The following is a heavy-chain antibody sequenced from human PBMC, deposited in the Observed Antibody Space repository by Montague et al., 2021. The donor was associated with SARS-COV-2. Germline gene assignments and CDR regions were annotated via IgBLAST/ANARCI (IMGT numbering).Heavy chain of an antibody. CDR3: ARGRQHFNMIVVVMTGGEYYFDY. CDR2: INHRGTS. D-gene: IGHD3-22*01. J-gene: IGHJ4*02. Sequence: SEILSLTRAVYGGSFSDYYWSWIRQPPGKGLEWIGEINHRGTSNXNPSLKSRVSISVDTSKNQFSLYLGSVTAADTAVYYCARGRQHFNMIVVVMTGGEYYFDYWGQGTLVTVSS. V-gene: IGHV4-34*01. CDR1: GGSFSDYY.